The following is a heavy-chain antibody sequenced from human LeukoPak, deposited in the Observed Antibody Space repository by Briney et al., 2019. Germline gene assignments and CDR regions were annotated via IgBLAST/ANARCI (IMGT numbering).Heavy chain of an antibody. V-gene: IGHV4-38-2*02. Sequence: SETLSLTCTVSGYSISSGYYWGWIRQPPGKGLEWIGRIYHSGSTYYNPSLKSRVTISVDTSKNQFSLKLSSVTAADTAVYYCARPYCSSTSCYYYYMDVWGKGTTVTVSS. D-gene: IGHD2-2*01. CDR2: IYHSGST. CDR1: GYSISSGYY. CDR3: ARPYCSSTSCYYYYMDV. J-gene: IGHJ6*03.